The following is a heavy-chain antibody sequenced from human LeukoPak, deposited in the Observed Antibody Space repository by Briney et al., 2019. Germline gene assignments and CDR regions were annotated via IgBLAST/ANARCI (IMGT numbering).Heavy chain of an antibody. V-gene: IGHV1-46*01. Sequence: ASVKVSSKASGYTFTSYYMHWVRQAPGQGLEWMGIINPSGGSTSYAQKFQGRVTMTRDTSTSTVYMELSSLRSEDTAVYYCARAVGYCSGGSCVRNWFDPWGQGTLVTVSS. CDR1: GYTFTSYY. J-gene: IGHJ5*02. D-gene: IGHD2-15*01. CDR3: ARAVGYCSGGSCVRNWFDP. CDR2: INPSGGST.